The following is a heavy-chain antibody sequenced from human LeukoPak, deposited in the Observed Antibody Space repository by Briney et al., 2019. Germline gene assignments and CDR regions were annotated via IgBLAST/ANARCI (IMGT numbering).Heavy chain of an antibody. V-gene: IGHV4-61*02. D-gene: IGHD3-3*01. J-gene: IGHJ4*02. CDR1: GGSISSGSYY. CDR3: ARDRADYYDFWSGYNWNFDY. Sequence: PSETLSLTCTVSGGSISSGSYYWSWIRQPAGKGLEWIGRIYTSGSTNYNPSLKSRVTISVDTSKNQFSLKLSSVTAADTAVYYCARDRADYYDFWSGYNWNFDYWGQGTLVTVSS. CDR2: IYTSGST.